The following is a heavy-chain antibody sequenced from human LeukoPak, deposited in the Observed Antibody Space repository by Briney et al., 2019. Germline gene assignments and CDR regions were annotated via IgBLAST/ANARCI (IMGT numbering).Heavy chain of an antibody. CDR2: MNPHSGDA. J-gene: IGHJ4*02. CDR3: AAGLLSDY. Sequence: ASVKVSCKASGYRFTGYYLNWVRQATGQGLEWMGWMNPHSGDADYAQNFQGRVTMTRDTSTDTAYMELSSLTSRDTAVYYCAAGLLSDYWGQGTLVTVSS. V-gene: IGHV1-8*01. CDR1: GYRFTGYY. D-gene: IGHD2-15*01.